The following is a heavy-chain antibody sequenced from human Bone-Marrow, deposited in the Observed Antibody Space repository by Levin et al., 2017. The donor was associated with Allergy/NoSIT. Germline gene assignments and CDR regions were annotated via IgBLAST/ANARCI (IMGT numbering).Heavy chain of an antibody. CDR1: GFTFSSYA. J-gene: IGHJ4*02. Sequence: GESLKISCAASGFTFSSYAMHWVRQAPGKGLEWVAVISYDGSNKYYADSVKGRFTISRDNSKNTLYLQMNSLRAEDTAVYYCAREPMIRYYFDYWGQGTLVTVSS. D-gene: IGHD3-22*01. CDR3: AREPMIRYYFDY. CDR2: ISYDGSNK. V-gene: IGHV3-30-3*01.